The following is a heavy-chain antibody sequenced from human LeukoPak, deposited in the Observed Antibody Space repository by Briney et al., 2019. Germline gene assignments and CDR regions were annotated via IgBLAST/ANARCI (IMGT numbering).Heavy chain of an antibody. CDR1: GGSISSSNW. V-gene: IGHV4-4*02. CDR3: ARDQSVFWSGYLDY. D-gene: IGHD3-3*01. J-gene: IGHJ4*02. Sequence: SETLSLTCAVSGGSISSSNWWSWVRQPPGKGLEWIGEIYHSGSTNYNPSLKSRVTISVDKSKDQFSLKLSSVTAADTAVYYCARDQSVFWSGYLDYWGQGTLVTVSS. CDR2: IYHSGST.